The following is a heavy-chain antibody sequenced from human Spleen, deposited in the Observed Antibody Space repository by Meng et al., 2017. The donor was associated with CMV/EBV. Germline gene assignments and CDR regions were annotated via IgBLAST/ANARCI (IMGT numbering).Heavy chain of an antibody. CDR3: ARVLGDYGGNSVFDY. Sequence: GESLKIYCAASGLTFSSYGMHWVRQAPGKGLEWVAIISSDGSNKYYADSVKGRFTISRDNSKNTLYLQVSSLRAEDTAVYYCARVLGDYGGNSVFDYWGQGTLVTVSS. CDR2: ISSDGSNK. D-gene: IGHD4-23*01. CDR1: GLTFSSYG. J-gene: IGHJ4*02. V-gene: IGHV3-30*03.